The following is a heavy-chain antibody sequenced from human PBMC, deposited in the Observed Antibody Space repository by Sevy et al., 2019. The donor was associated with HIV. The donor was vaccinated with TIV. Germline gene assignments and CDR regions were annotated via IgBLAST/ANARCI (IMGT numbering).Heavy chain of an antibody. J-gene: IGHJ4*02. CDR1: GFTFSDYY. Sequence: GGSLRLSCAASGFTFSDYYMSWIRQAPGKGPEWVSYINNSSRFINYVDSVKGRFTISRDNAKNSLYLQMNSLRAGDTAVYYCARGKVLFEYWGQGTLVTVSS. V-gene: IGHV3-11*06. CDR3: ARGKVLFEY. CDR2: INNSSRFI.